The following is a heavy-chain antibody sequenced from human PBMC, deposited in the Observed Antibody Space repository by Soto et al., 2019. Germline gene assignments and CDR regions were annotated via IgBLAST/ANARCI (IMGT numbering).Heavy chain of an antibody. CDR3: ARVGNYYGSGNPRPHYDYPMDV. CDR1: GYAFSNYY. V-gene: IGHV1-46*01. J-gene: IGHJ6*02. Sequence: ASVKVSCKASGYAFSNYYMRWVRQAPGQGLEWIGLINPISGSTKYAQKFQGRVTMTRDTSTTTVYMELSSLKSEDTAMYYCARVGNYYGSGNPRPHYDYPMDVWGQGSTVTVS. D-gene: IGHD3-10*01. CDR2: INPISGST.